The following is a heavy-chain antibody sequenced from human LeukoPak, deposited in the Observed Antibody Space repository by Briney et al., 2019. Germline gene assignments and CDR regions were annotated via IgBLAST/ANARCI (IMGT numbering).Heavy chain of an antibody. CDR3: AKDLPLAGDWLADQNEYGMDV. CDR2: ISYDGSNK. D-gene: IGHD3-9*01. J-gene: IGHJ6*02. Sequence: GRSLRLSCAASGFTFSSYGIHWVRQAPGKGLEWVAVISYDGSNKYYADSVKGRFTISRDNSKNTLYLQMNSLRTEDSAVYYCAKDLPLAGDWLADQNEYGMDVWGQGTTATVSS. CDR1: GFTFSSYG. V-gene: IGHV3-30*18.